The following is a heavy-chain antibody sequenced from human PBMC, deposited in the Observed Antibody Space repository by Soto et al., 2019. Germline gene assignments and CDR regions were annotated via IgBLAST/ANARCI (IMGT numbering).Heavy chain of an antibody. D-gene: IGHD3-10*01. CDR3: ASENPGGSGRGNWFGP. V-gene: IGHV1-69*02. J-gene: IGHJ5*02. Sequence: QVQLVQSGAEVKKPGSSVKVSCKASGGTFSSYTISWVRQAPGQGLEWMGRIIPILGIANYAQKFQGRVTITADKSTSPAYMELSSLRSEDMAVYYCASENPGGSGRGNWFGPWGQGTLVTVSS. CDR1: GGTFSSYT. CDR2: IIPILGIA.